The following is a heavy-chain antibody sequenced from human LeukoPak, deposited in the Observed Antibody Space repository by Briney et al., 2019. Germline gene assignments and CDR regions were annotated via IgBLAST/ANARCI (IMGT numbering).Heavy chain of an antibody. CDR2: IYYSGST. CDR1: GGSISSGGYY. V-gene: IGHV4-31*03. Sequence: PSETLSLTCTVSGGSISSGGYYWSWIRQHPGKGLEWIGYIYYSGSTYYNPSLKSRVTISVGTSKNQFSLKLSSVTAADTAVYYCARGPLYDSRPLDYWGQGTLVTVSS. D-gene: IGHD3-22*01. CDR3: ARGPLYDSRPLDY. J-gene: IGHJ4*02.